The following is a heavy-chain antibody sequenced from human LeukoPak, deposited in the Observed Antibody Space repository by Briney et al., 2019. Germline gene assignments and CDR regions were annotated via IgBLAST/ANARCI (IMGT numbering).Heavy chain of an antibody. Sequence: ASVKVSCKASGYIFRNYVMHWVRQAPGQGLEWMGWINTKTGNPTYAQGFTGRFVFSLDTSVSTAYLQISTLKAEDTAVFYCARDRGDDCSDCSGPIDAWGQGTLVTVSS. D-gene: IGHD4-11*01. CDR1: GYIFRNYV. CDR3: ARDRGDDCSDCSGPIDA. CDR2: INTKTGNP. V-gene: IGHV7-4-1*02. J-gene: IGHJ5*02.